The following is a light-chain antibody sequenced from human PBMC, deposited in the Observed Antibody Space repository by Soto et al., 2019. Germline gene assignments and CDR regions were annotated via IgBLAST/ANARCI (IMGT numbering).Light chain of an antibody. CDR2: AAS. J-gene: IGKJ1*01. CDR1: QGISSY. Sequence: DIKLTQSPSFLSASVGDRVTITCRASQGISSYLAWYQQKPGKAPKLLIYAASTLQSGVPSRFSGSGSGTEFTLTISSLQPEDFATYYCQQLNSTWTFGQGTKVEIK. CDR3: QQLNSTWT. V-gene: IGKV1-9*01.